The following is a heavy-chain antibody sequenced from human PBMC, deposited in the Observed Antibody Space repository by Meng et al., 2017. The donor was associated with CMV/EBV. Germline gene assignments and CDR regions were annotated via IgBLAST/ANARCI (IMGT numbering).Heavy chain of an antibody. CDR3: ARAAPDYYDSSGPPDY. J-gene: IGHJ4*02. CDR1: GGSISSGDYY. CDR2: IYYSGST. D-gene: IGHD3-22*01. Sequence: VQLQESGPGLVKPSQTLPLTCTVSGGSISSGDYYWSWIRQPPGKGLEWIGYIYYSGSTYYNPSLKSRVTISVDTSKNQFSLKLSSVTAADTAVYYCARAAPDYYDSSGPPDYWGQGTLVTVSS. V-gene: IGHV4-30-4*08.